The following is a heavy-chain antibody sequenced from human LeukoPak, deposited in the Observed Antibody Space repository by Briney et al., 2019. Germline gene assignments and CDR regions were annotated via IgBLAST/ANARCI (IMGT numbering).Heavy chain of an antibody. J-gene: IGHJ4*02. CDR3: AYGRGAAWNLPFHY. CDR2: ISSSSSTI. CDR1: GFTFSSYS. D-gene: IGHD1-1*01. V-gene: IGHV3-48*04. Sequence: GGSLRLSCAASGFTFSSYSMNWVRQAPGKGLEWVSYISSSSSTIYYADSVKGRFTISRDNAKNSLYLQMNSLRAEDTAVYYCAYGRGAAWNLPFHYWGQGTLVTVSS.